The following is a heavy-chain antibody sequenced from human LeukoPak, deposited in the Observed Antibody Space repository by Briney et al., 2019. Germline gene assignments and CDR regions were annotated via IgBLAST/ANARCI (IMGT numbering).Heavy chain of an antibody. Sequence: SETLSLTCTVSDGSISSSSYYWGWIRQPPGKGLEWIGSIYYSGSTYYNPSLKSRVTISVDTSKNQFSLKLSSVTAADTAVYYCARDLGSIQGIYWGQGTLVTVSS. CDR2: IYYSGST. J-gene: IGHJ4*02. V-gene: IGHV4-39*07. CDR1: DGSISSSSYY. D-gene: IGHD3-10*01. CDR3: ARDLGSIQGIY.